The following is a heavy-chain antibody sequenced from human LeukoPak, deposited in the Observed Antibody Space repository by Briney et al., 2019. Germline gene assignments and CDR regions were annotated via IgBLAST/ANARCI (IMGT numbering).Heavy chain of an antibody. CDR1: GFTFRNFG. J-gene: IGHJ3*02. Sequence: GGSLRLSCAASGFTFRNFGMHWVRQAPGKGLEWVAIIWYDGSDKYYADSVKGRFTVSRDNSKNTLHLQVNSLTAEDTAVYYCARDRTRLQKFADAFDIWGQGTMVTVSS. CDR2: IWYDGSDK. D-gene: IGHD5-24*01. CDR3: ARDRTRLQKFADAFDI. V-gene: IGHV3-33*01.